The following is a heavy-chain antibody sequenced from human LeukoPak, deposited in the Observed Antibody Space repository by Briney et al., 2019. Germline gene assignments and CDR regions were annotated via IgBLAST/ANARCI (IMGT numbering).Heavy chain of an antibody. Sequence: SETLSLTCAVYGESFSDYYWSWVRQPPGKGLEWLGTIYYRGTTYYNPSLKSRVTISVDTSKNQFSLRLNSVTAADTAVYYCARDFSSSSSVYYYYYMDVWGKGTSVTVSS. J-gene: IGHJ6*03. V-gene: IGHV4-34*01. CDR3: ARDFSSSSSVYYYYYMDV. CDR2: IYYRGTT. D-gene: IGHD6-6*01. CDR1: GESFSDYY.